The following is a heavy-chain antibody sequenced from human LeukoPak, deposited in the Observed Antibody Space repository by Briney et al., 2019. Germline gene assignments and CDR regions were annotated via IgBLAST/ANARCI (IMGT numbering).Heavy chain of an antibody. Sequence: ASVKISCEVSGYTFTDYYMHWVQQAPGKGLEWMGLVDPEDGETIYAEKFQGRVTITADTSTDTAYMELSGLRSEDTAVYYCATGPYLGYFDYWGQGTLVTVSS. CDR1: GYTFTDYY. D-gene: IGHD3-3*01. CDR2: VDPEDGET. CDR3: ATGPYLGYFDY. V-gene: IGHV1-69-2*01. J-gene: IGHJ4*02.